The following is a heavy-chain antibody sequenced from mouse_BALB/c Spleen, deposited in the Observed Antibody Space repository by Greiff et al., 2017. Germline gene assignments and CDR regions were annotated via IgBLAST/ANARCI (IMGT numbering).Heavy chain of an antibody. CDR3: TRNYGSSYDYFDY. V-gene: IGHV1-69*02. CDR1: AYTFTSYW. J-gene: IGHJ2*01. D-gene: IGHD1-1*01. Sequence: QVQLQQPGAELVRPGASVKLSCKASAYTFTSYWINWVKQRPGQGLEWIGNIYPSDSYTNYNQKFKDKATLTVDKSSSTAYMQLSSPTSEDSAVYYCTRNYGSSYDYFDYWGQGTTLTVSS. CDR2: IYPSDSYT.